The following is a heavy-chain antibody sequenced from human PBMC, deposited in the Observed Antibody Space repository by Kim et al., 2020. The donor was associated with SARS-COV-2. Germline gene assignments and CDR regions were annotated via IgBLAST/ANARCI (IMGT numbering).Heavy chain of an antibody. CDR3: ARGVTYYDILRNWFDP. CDR1: GGSISSGGYY. D-gene: IGHD3-9*01. CDR2: IYYSGST. V-gene: IGHV4-31*03. J-gene: IGHJ5*02. Sequence: TLSLTCTVSGGSISSGGYYWSWIRQHPGKGLEWIGYIYYSGSTYYNPSLKSRVTISVDTSKNQFSLKLSSVTAADTAVYYCARGVTYYDILRNWFDPWGQGTLVTVSS.